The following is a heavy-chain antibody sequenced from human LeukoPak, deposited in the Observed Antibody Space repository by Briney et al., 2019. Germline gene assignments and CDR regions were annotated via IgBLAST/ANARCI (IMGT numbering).Heavy chain of an antibody. CDR3: VRNVHGYCNSGTYYIPKCMVG. D-gene: IGHD3-10*01. V-gene: IGHV1-2*02. CDR1: GYSFTAYY. CDR2: INPNSGGT. Sequence: ASVKVSCKASGYSFTAYYIHWVRQAAGQGLEWMGWINPNSGGTNFAQKSQGMVAMTSATAISTAYMELTRLRSDDPAGYYGVRNVHGYCNSGTYYIPKCMVGGGEGPTVTASA. J-gene: IGHJ6*04.